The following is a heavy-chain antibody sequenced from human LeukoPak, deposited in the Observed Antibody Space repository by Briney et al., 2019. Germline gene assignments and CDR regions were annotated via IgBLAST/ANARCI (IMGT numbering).Heavy chain of an antibody. CDR1: GFTFSDYY. J-gene: IGHJ4*02. V-gene: IGHV3-11*06. D-gene: IGHD7-27*01. CDR2: ISSSSSYT. Sequence: GGSLRLSCAASGFTFSDYYMSWIRQAPGKGLEWVSYISSSSSYTNYADSVKGRFTISRDNAKNSLYLQMNSLRAEDTAVYYYARAWSWGSMDYWGQGTLVTVSS. CDR3: ARAWSWGSMDY.